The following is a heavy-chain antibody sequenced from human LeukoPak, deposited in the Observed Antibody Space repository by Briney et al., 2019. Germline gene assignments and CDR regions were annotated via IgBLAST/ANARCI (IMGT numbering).Heavy chain of an antibody. CDR1: GGSFSGYY. J-gene: IGHJ4*02. CDR2: INHSGRT. Sequence: SETLSLTCAVYGGSFSGYYWSCIRQPPGKGLEWIGEINHSGRTNYNPSLKSRVTISVDTSKNQFSLKLSSVTAADTAVYYCARLHYGSGSYYADYWGQGTLVTVSS. V-gene: IGHV4-34*01. D-gene: IGHD3-10*01. CDR3: ARLHYGSGSYYADY.